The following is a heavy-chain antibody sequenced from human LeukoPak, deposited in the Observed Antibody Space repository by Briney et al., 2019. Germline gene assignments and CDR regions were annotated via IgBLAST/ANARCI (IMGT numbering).Heavy chain of an antibody. J-gene: IGHJ4*02. V-gene: IGHV4-59*08. CDR2: IYYTGST. CDR3: ARHIGGCHFDY. Sequence: SETLSLTCTVSGGSISSYYWSWLRQPPGKGLEWIGYIYYTGSTNYNPSPKPRVTISLDTSKNQSTLKLNSVTAADTAMYYCARHIGGCHFDYWGQGTLVTVSS. CDR1: GGSISSYY. D-gene: IGHD1-26*01.